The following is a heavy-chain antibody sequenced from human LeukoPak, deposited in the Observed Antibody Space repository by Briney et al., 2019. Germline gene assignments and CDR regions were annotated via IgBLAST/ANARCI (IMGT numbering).Heavy chain of an antibody. J-gene: IGHJ4*02. Sequence: ASVKVSCKVSGYTLTELSMHWVRQAPGKGLEWMGGFDPEDGETIYAQKFQGRVTMTEDTSTDTAYMELSSLRSEDTAVYYCARGWSRDGYNGCPLDYWGQGTLVTVSS. CDR1: GYTLTELS. V-gene: IGHV1-24*01. D-gene: IGHD5-24*01. CDR2: FDPEDGET. CDR3: ARGWSRDGYNGCPLDY.